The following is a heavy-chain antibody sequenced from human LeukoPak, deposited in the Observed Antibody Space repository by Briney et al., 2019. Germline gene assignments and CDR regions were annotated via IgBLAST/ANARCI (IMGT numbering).Heavy chain of an antibody. CDR1: GYTFPSYF. V-gene: IGHV1-46*01. CDR3: ARTAARRFDY. CDR2: INPTGGST. J-gene: IGHJ4*02. D-gene: IGHD6-6*01. Sequence: ASVKVSCKASGYTFPSYFMHWVRQAPGQGPECMGIINPTGGSTTYAQKFQGRVTMTRDTSTSTVYMELSSLRSDDTAVYYCARTAARRFDYWGQGTLVTVSS.